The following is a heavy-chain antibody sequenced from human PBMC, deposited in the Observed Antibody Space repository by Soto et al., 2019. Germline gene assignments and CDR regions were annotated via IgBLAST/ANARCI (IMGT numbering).Heavy chain of an antibody. J-gene: IGHJ6*03. CDR1: GYTFTSYD. Sequence: ASVKVSCKASGYTFTSYDINWVRQATGQGLEWMGWMNPNSGNTGYAQKFQGRVTMTRNTSISTAYMELSSLRSEDTAVYYCARVIISNGGYYYYYYMEVWGKGTMVTVSS. V-gene: IGHV1-8*01. D-gene: IGHD2-8*01. CDR2: MNPNSGNT. CDR3: ARVIISNGGYYYYYYMEV.